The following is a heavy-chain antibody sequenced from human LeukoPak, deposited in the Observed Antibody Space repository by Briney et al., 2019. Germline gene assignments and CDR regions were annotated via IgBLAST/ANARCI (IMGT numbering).Heavy chain of an antibody. D-gene: IGHD3-22*01. V-gene: IGHV4-38-2*02. CDR3: ARDSSGYYY. CDR1: GYSISSGYY. Sequence: SETLSLTCTVSGYSISSGYYWGWIRQPPGKGLEWIGSIYHSGSTYYNPSLKSRVTISVDTSKNQFSLKLSSVTAAGTAVYYCARDSSGYYYWGQGTLVTVSS. J-gene: IGHJ4*02. CDR2: IYHSGST.